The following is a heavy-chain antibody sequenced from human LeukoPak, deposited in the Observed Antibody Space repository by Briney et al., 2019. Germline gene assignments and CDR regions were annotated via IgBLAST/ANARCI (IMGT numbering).Heavy chain of an antibody. J-gene: IGHJ6*03. CDR1: GFTSSSYS. CDR3: ARDTQIRHYYYYMDV. D-gene: IGHD4-17*01. CDR2: ISSSSSTI. V-gene: IGHV3-48*04. Sequence: GGSLRLSCPASGFTSSSYSMNWVRQAPGKGLEWVSYISSSSSTIYYADSVKGRFTISRDNAKNSLYLQMNSLRAEDTAVYYCARDTQIRHYYYYMDVWGKGTTVTVSS.